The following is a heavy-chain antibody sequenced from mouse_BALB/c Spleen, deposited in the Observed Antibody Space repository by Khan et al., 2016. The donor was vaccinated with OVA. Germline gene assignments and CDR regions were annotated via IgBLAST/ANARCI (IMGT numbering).Heavy chain of an antibody. Sequence: VQLQESGPELMKPGASVKISCKASGYSFTSYYIHWVKQSHGKSLEWIGYIDPFNGGTSYNPKFKGKATLTVDTSSSTAYMHLSSLTSDDSAVYYGARHGYVAWFAYWGQGTLVTVSA. V-gene: IGHV1S135*01. D-gene: IGHD2-2*01. CDR3: ARHGYVAWFAY. CDR1: GYSFTSYY. CDR2: IDPFNGGT. J-gene: IGHJ3*01.